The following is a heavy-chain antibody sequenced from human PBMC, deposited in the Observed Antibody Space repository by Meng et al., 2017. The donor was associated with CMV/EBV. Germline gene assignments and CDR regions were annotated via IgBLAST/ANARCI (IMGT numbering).Heavy chain of an antibody. CDR1: GFTFSSYA. J-gene: IGHJ6*02. CDR3: APLLTYYDFWSGYRYGMDV. V-gene: IGHV3-23*01. D-gene: IGHD3-3*01. CDR2: ISGSGGST. Sequence: LSLTCAASGFTFSSYAMSWVRQAPGKGLEWVSAISGSGGSTYYADSAKGRFTISRDNSKNTLYLQMNSLRAEDTAVYYCAPLLTYYDFWSGYRYGMDVWGQGTTVTVSS.